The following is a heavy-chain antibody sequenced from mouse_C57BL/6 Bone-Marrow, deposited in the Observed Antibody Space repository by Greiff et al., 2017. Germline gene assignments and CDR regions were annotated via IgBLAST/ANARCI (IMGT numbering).Heavy chain of an antibody. CDR1: GFTFTDYY. V-gene: IGHV7-3*01. J-gene: IGHJ2*01. CDR2: IRNKANGYTT. D-gene: IGHD1-1*01. Sequence: EVQGVESGGGLVQPGGSLSLSCAASGFTFTDYYMSWVRQPPGKALEWLGFIRNKANGYTTEYSASVKGRFTISRDNSQSILYLQMNALRAVDSATYYCARSLITTVVAFDYWGQGTTLTVSS. CDR3: ARSLITTVVAFDY.